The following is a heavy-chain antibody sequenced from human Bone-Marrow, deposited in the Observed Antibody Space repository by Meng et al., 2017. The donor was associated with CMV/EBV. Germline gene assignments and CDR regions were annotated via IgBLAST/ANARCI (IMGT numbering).Heavy chain of an antibody. V-gene: IGHV4-38-2*02. J-gene: IGHJ1*01. CDR3: ARGYILRSIVVVIAMGLTD. CDR1: GYSISSGYY. CDR2: IYYSGST. Sequence: GSLRLSCTVSGYSISSGYYWSWIRQPPGKGLEWIGYIYYSGSTYYNPSLKSRVTISVDTSKNQFSLKLSSVTAADTAVYYCARGYILRSIVVVIAMGLTDWGQGTVVTVSS. D-gene: IGHD2-21*01.